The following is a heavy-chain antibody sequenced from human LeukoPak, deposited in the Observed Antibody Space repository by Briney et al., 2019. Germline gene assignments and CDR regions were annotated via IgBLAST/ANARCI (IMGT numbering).Heavy chain of an antibody. CDR2: IYYSGST. D-gene: IGHD2-2*01. V-gene: IGHV4-59*08. CDR1: GGSISSYY. J-gene: IGHJ2*01. Sequence: SETLSLTCTVSGGSISSYYWSWIRQPPGKGLEWIGYIYYSGSTNYNPSLKSRVTISVDTSKNQFSLKLSSVTAADTAMYYCARHLQHGFDLWGRGTLVTVSS. CDR3: ARHLQHGFDL.